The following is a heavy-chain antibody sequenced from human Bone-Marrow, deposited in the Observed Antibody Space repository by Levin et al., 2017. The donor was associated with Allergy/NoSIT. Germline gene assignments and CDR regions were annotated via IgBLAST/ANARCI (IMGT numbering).Heavy chain of an antibody. D-gene: IGHD4-17*01. CDR2: IDIDGTNI. Sequence: GGSLRLSCTASGFAFSSSWMHWVRQAPGKGLVWVSSIDIDGTNITYADSVKGRFTVSRDNAKNTLYLQVNSLRAEDTALYYCTSLFGDYQSHYGMDVWGQGTTVIVSS. J-gene: IGHJ6*02. CDR3: TSLFGDYQSHYGMDV. CDR1: GFAFSSSW. V-gene: IGHV3-74*03.